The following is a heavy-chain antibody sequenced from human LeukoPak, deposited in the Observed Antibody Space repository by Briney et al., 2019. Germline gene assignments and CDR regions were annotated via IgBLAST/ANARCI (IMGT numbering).Heavy chain of an antibody. D-gene: IGHD5-18*01. CDR1: GGSISSSSYY. J-gene: IGHJ4*02. CDR2: IYYSGST. CDR3: TRDRGGISYVYEVDY. V-gene: IGHV4-39*07. Sequence: SETLSLTCTVSGGSISSSSYYWGWIRQPPGKGLEWIGSIYYSGSTYYNPSLKSRVTISVDTSKNQFSLKLRSVTAADTAVYHCTRDRGGISYVYEVDYWGQGTLVTVSS.